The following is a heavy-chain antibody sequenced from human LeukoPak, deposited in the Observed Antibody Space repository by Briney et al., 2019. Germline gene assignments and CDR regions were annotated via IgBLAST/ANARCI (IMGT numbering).Heavy chain of an antibody. J-gene: IGHJ4*02. Sequence: ASVKVSCKVSGYTLTELSMHWVRQAPGKGLEWMGGFDPEDGETIYAQKFQGRVTMTEDTSTDTAYMELSSLRSEDTAVYYCATWPGAAAGTGVDYWGQGTLVTVSS. CDR1: GYTLTELS. D-gene: IGHD6-13*01. CDR2: FDPEDGET. V-gene: IGHV1-24*01. CDR3: ATWPGAAAGTGVDY.